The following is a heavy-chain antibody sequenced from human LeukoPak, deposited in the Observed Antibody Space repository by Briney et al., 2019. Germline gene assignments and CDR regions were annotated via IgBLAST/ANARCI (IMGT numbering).Heavy chain of an antibody. CDR1: GFSFSTIY. Sequence: GGSLRLSCAASGFSFSTIYMSWVRQTPGQGLEWVANINVDGTAEYYVDSVKGRFTISRDNAKNSLYLQMNSLRAEDTAVYYCARDSGRRGDGDFDYWGQGTLVTVSS. CDR3: ARDSGRRGDGDFDY. V-gene: IGHV3-7*01. CDR2: INVDGTAE. D-gene: IGHD3-10*01. J-gene: IGHJ4*02.